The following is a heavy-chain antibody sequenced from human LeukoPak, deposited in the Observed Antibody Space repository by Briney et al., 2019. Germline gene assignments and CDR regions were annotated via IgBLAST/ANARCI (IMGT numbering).Heavy chain of an antibody. V-gene: IGHV1-46*01. CDR2: INPSGGST. D-gene: IGHD6-19*01. CDR1: GYTFTSYY. CDR3: ARDRAPASPSIAVASFGY. J-gene: IGHJ4*02. Sequence: ASVKVSCKASGYTFTSYYMHWVRQAPGQGLEWMGIINPSGGSTSYAQKFQGRVTMTRDTSTSTVYMELSSLRSEDTAVYYCARDRAPASPSIAVASFGYWGQGTLVTVSS.